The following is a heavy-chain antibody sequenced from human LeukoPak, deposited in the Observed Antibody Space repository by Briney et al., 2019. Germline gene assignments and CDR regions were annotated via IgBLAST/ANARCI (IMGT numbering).Heavy chain of an antibody. V-gene: IGHV3-23*01. Sequence: GGSLRLSCAASGFTFNTYAMSWVRQAPGKGLEWVSSNSGSGGSTYYADSVEGRFTISRDNSKSTLYLQMNSLRAGDTAVYYCAVSFDYWGQGTLVTVSS. CDR3: AVSFDY. CDR2: NSGSGGST. J-gene: IGHJ4*02. CDR1: GFTFNTYA. D-gene: IGHD5/OR15-5a*01.